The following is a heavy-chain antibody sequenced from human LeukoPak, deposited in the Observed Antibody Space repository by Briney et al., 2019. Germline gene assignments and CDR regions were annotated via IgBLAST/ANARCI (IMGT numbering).Heavy chain of an antibody. J-gene: IGHJ6*02. CDR2: ISSSSSYI. D-gene: IGHD6-6*01. Sequence: GGSLRLSCAASGFTFSSYSMNWVRQAPGKGLEWVSSISSSSSYIYYADSVKGRFTISRDNAKNSLYLQMNSLRAEDTAVYYCARALYSSSNSYYYYGMDVWGQGTTVTVSS. CDR3: ARALYSSSNSYYYYGMDV. CDR1: GFTFSSYS. V-gene: IGHV3-21*01.